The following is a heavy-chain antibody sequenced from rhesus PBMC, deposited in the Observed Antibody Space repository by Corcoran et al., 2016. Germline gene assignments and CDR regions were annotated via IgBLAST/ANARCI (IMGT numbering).Heavy chain of an antibody. J-gene: IGHJ4*01. CDR3: ARLNRQYYFDY. Sequence: QVQLQESGPGLVKPSETLSLTCAVSGGYISSSNWWSWIRQSPGKGLELIGYIYGGSRSTSYNPALKSRVTIATDTAKNQFALKLSSVTAADTAVYYCARLNRQYYFDYGGQGVLVTVSS. V-gene: IGHV4S18*01. CDR1: GGYISSSNW. CDR2: IYGGSRST. D-gene: IGHD1-20*01.